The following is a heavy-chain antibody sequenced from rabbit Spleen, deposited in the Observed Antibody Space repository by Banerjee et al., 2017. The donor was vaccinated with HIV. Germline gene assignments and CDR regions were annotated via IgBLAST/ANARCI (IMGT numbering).Heavy chain of an antibody. J-gene: IGHJ4*01. V-gene: IGHV1S40*01. CDR1: GFPFSSSYY. CDR2: IYAGSGGST. CDR3: ARSANKDGYAGAFDL. Sequence: QSLEESGGDLVKPEGSLTLTCTASGFPFSSSYYMCWVRQAPGKGLEWIACIYAGSGGSTYYASWAKGRFTISKTSSTTVTLQMTSLTAADTATYFCARSANKDGYAGAFDLWGPGTLVTVS. D-gene: IGHD6-1*01.